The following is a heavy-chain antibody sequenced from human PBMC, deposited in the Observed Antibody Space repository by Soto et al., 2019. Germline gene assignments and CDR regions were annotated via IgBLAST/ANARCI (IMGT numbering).Heavy chain of an antibody. V-gene: IGHV3-23*01. CDR2: IRGSGGPT. CDR3: VKDFRVGYDWTHD. D-gene: IGHD5-12*01. Sequence: DVQLLESGGDLVQPGGSLRLSCAASGFIFSNYAMSWVRQAPGTGLAWVSLIRGSGGPTNYADSVKGRFTGSRDNSKNILLLQMNSLRAEDTAVYYCVKDFRVGYDWTHDWGQGTLVTVSS. J-gene: IGHJ4*02. CDR1: GFIFSNYA.